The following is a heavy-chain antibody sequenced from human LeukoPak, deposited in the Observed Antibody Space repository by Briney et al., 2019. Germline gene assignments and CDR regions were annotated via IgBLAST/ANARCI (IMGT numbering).Heavy chain of an antibody. V-gene: IGHV1-69*13. CDR3: ARGNREGFWAPFTD. Sequence: ASVKVSCKASGGTFSSYAISWVRQAPGQVLEWMGGIIPIFGTANYAQKFQGRVTITADESTSTAYMELSSLRSEDTAVYYCARGNREGFWAPFTDWGQGTLVTVSS. J-gene: IGHJ4*02. CDR2: IIPIFGTA. CDR1: GGTFSSYA. D-gene: IGHD2/OR15-2a*01.